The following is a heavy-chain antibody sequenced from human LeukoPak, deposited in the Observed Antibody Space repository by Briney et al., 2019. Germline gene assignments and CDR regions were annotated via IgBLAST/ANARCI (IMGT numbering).Heavy chain of an antibody. CDR3: ARGYGDYEGYAFDI. Sequence: ASVKVSCKASGYTFTGYYMHWVRPAPGQGLEWMGWINPNSGGTNYAQKFQGRVTMTRDTSISTAYMELSRLRSDDTAVYYCARGYGDYEGYAFDIWGQGTMVTVSS. CDR2: INPNSGGT. J-gene: IGHJ3*02. D-gene: IGHD4-17*01. CDR1: GYTFTGYY. V-gene: IGHV1-2*02.